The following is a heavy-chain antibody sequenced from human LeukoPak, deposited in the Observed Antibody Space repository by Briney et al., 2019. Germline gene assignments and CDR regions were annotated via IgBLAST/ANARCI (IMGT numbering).Heavy chain of an antibody. CDR3: ARGDLWSGYYTALD. V-gene: IGHV3-21*01. J-gene: IGHJ4*02. CDR2: ISSSSSYI. Sequence: GGSLRLSCSASGSTFSSYSMIWVRQAPGKGLEWVSSISSSSSYISYADSVKGRFTISRDNAKNSLYLQMNSLRAEDTAVYYCARGDLWSGYYTALDWGEPALVTVSS. CDR1: GSTFSSYS. D-gene: IGHD3-3*01.